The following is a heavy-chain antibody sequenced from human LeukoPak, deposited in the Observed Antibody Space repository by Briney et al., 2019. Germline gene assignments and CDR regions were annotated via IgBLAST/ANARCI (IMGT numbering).Heavy chain of an antibody. Sequence: PSETLSLTCTVSGGSISSYYWSWIRQSPGKGLEWIGYIFYNGNTNYNPSLQSRVTLSLDTPKNQFSLKLSSVTAADTAVYYCARDLGYADPFDCWGQGTLVTVSS. CDR2: IFYNGNT. D-gene: IGHD4-17*01. CDR3: ARDLGYADPFDC. J-gene: IGHJ4*02. V-gene: IGHV4-59*01. CDR1: GGSISSYY.